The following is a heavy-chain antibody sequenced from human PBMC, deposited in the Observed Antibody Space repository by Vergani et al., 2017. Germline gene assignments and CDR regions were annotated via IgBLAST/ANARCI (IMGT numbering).Heavy chain of an antibody. J-gene: IGHJ4*02. Sequence: QVQLQETGPGLVKHPGTLSLTCAVSGDSISSNNCWTWVRQPPGKGLEWIGEICHTEDTKYSPSLESRVTVSVDESRNLVSMGLNSVTAADTAVYYCATIDYMRWGYYFDYWGQGILVTVSS. CDR1: GDSISSNNC. V-gene: IGHV4-4*03. D-gene: IGHD3-16*01. CDR2: ICHTEDT. CDR3: ATIDYMRWGYYFDY.